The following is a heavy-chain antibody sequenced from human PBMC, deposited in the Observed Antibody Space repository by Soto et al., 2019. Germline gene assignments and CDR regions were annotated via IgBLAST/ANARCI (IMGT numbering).Heavy chain of an antibody. J-gene: IGHJ6*03. Sequence: SPPLSSPPSGFTFSNYGMHSVRQAPGKGLEWVAVISYDGSNIYYADSVKGRFTISRDNSKNTLYLQMNSLRAEDTAVYYCAKNGRVVNDYYMDVWGKGTTVTVSS. D-gene: IGHD3-22*01. V-gene: IGHV3-30*18. CDR1: GFTFSNYG. CDR3: AKNGRVVNDYYMDV. CDR2: ISYDGSNI.